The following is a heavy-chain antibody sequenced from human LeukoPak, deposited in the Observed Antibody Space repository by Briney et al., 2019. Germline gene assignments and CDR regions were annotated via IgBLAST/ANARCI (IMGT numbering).Heavy chain of an antibody. CDR3: ARVVRYYYDSSGYYYSLGAFDI. D-gene: IGHD3-22*01. Sequence: ASVKVSCKASGGTFSSYAISWVRQAPGQGLEWMGGIIPIFGTANYAQKFQGRVTITADESTSTAYMELSSLRSEDTAVYYCARVVRYYYDSSGYYYSLGAFDIWGQGTMVTVSS. CDR1: GGTFSSYA. V-gene: IGHV1-69*01. J-gene: IGHJ3*02. CDR2: IIPIFGTA.